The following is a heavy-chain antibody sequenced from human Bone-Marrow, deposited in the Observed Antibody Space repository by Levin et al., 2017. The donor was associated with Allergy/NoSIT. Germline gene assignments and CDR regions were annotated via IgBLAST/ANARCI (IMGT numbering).Heavy chain of an antibody. CDR2: IYSGGDT. CDR1: GISVSNNH. D-gene: IGHD2-15*01. Sequence: GESLKVSCAASGISVSNNHMSWVRQAPGKGLEWVAGIYSGGDTYQSDSVKSRFTVSRDNSKNTVYLHMRNLRGDETAFYNWGRGYGSGLTVGWGQGTLVTVSS. J-gene: IGHJ1*01. V-gene: IGHV3-66*01. CDR3: GRGYGSGLTVG.